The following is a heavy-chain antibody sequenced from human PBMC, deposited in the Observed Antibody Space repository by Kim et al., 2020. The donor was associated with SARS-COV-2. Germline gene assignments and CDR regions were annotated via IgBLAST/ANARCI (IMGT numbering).Heavy chain of an antibody. CDR1: GASVNSGDYF. J-gene: IGHJ4*02. CDR3: ARGVLTPSCD. CDR2: IYGSGSS. Sequence: SETLSLTCTVSGASVNSGDYFWTWIRQPPGKALEWIGYIYGSGSSNYNPSLKSRVGISKDTSKNQFSLKLTSVTDADTAMYYCARGVLTPSCDWGQRTLV. V-gene: IGHV4-61*08.